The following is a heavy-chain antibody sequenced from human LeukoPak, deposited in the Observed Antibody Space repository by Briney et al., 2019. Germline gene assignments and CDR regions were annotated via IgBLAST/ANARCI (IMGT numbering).Heavy chain of an antibody. CDR3: AKNGQSGFSFDP. CDR1: GYSITSGYY. Sequence: PSETLSLTCTVSGYSITSGYYWGWIRQPPGKGLEWIGSIYHSGSTFYNPSLKSRVTISADTSKNQFSLRLSSVTAADTAVYYCAKNGQSGFSFDPWGQGTLVTVSS. D-gene: IGHD3-3*01. V-gene: IGHV4-38-2*02. CDR2: IYHSGST. J-gene: IGHJ5*02.